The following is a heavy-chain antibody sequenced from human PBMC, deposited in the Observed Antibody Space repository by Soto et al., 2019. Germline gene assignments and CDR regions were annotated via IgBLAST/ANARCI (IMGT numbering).Heavy chain of an antibody. Sequence: PSETLSLTCTVSGGSISSGGYYWSWIHQHPGKGLEWIGYIYYSGSTYYNPSLKSRVTISVDTSKNQFSLKLSSVTAADTAVYYCARVQGPYYYYGMGVWGQGTTVTVSS. CDR3: ARVQGPYYYYGMGV. CDR2: IYYSGST. V-gene: IGHV4-31*03. CDR1: GGSISSGGYY. J-gene: IGHJ6*02.